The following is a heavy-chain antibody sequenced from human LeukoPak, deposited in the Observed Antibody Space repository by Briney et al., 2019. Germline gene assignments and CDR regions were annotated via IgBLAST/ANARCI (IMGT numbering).Heavy chain of an antibody. D-gene: IGHD2-15*01. CDR2: MNPNSGNT. V-gene: IGHV1-8*03. CDR3: ARGPAGLGYCSGGSCTLFDP. J-gene: IGHJ5*02. CDR1: GYTFTSYD. Sequence: ASVKVSCKASGYTFTSYDINWVRQATGQGLEWMGWMNPNSGNTGYAQKFRGRVTITRNTSISTAYMELSSLRSEDTAVYYCARGPAGLGYCSGGSCTLFDPWGQGTLVTVSS.